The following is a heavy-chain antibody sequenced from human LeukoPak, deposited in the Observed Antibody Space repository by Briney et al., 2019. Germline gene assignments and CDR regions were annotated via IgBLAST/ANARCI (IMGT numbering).Heavy chain of an antibody. CDR2: INPNSGGT. V-gene: IGHV1-2*02. CDR1: GDTFTGYY. Sequence: ASVKVSCKASGDTFTGYYIHLVRQAPGQGLEWMGWINPNSGGTNYAQNFQGSVTMTRDTSISTTYMELSRLRSDDTAVYYCARGIAAAGTRYFDLWGRGTLVTVSS. J-gene: IGHJ2*01. D-gene: IGHD6-13*01. CDR3: ARGIAAAGTRYFDL.